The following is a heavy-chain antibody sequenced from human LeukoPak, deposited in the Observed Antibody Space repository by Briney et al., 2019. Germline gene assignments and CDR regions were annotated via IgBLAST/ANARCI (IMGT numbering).Heavy chain of an antibody. CDR3: ARRSRIAVAGTYYYYYMDV. CDR2: IYPGDSDT. CDR1: GYSFTSYW. J-gene: IGHJ6*03. D-gene: IGHD6-19*01. V-gene: IGHV5-51*01. Sequence: GESLKISCKGSGYSFTSYWIGWVRQMPGKGLEWMGIIYPGDSDTRYSPSFQGQVTISADKSISTAYLQWSSLKASDTAMYYCARRSRIAVAGTYYYYYMDVWGKGTTATVSS.